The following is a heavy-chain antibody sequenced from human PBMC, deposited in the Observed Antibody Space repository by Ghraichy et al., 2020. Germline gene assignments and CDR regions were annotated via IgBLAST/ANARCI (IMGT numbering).Heavy chain of an antibody. Sequence: SETLSLTCAVYGGSFNGYYWSWIRQPPGKGPEWLGEIIDTGNTNYNPSLKSRTTISVDTSKNQFSLKLNSVTAADTAVYYCARRRLEGSDWYFDYWGQGTRVTVSS. CDR2: IIDTGNT. V-gene: IGHV4-34*12. D-gene: IGHD6-19*01. CDR3: ARRRLEGSDWYFDY. J-gene: IGHJ4*02. CDR1: GGSFNGYY.